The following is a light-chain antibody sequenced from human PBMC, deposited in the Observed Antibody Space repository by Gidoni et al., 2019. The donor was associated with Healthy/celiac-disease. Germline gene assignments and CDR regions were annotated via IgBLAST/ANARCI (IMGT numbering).Light chain of an antibody. J-gene: IGKJ5*01. V-gene: IGKV3-15*01. CDR3: QQYNNWPIT. CDR2: GAS. CDR1: QSVSSN. Sequence: EIVMTQSPATLSVSPGERATLSCRASQSVSSNLAWYQQKPGQAPRLLIYGASTRAKGIPARFSGSGSGTEFTLTISSLQSEDFAVYYCQQYNNWPITFXQXTRLEIK.